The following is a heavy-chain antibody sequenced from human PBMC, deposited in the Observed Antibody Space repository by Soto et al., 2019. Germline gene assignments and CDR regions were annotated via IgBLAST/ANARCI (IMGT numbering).Heavy chain of an antibody. CDR2: INHSGST. CDR1: GGSFSGYY. Sequence: SETLSLTCAVYGGSFSGYYWSWIRQPPGKGLEWIGEINHSGSTNYNPSLKGRVTISVDTSKNQFSLKLSSVTAADTAVYYCARVRNGYYFDYWGQGTLVTVSS. CDR3: ARVRNGYYFDY. D-gene: IGHD2-8*01. J-gene: IGHJ4*02. V-gene: IGHV4-34*01.